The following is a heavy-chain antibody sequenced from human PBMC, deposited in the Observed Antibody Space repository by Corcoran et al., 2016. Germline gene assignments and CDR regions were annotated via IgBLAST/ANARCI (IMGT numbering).Heavy chain of an antibody. Sequence: QVQLVQSGAEVKKPGASVKVSCKASGYTFTSYGISWVRQAPGQGLEWMGWISAYNGNTNYAQKLQGRVTMTTDTSTSTAYMELRSLRSDDTAVYDCARDSDIVVVPAAPQGGWFDPWGQGTLVTVSS. CDR3: ARDSDIVVVPAAPQGGWFDP. J-gene: IGHJ5*02. V-gene: IGHV1-18*01. CDR1: GYTFTSYG. D-gene: IGHD2-2*01. CDR2: ISAYNGNT.